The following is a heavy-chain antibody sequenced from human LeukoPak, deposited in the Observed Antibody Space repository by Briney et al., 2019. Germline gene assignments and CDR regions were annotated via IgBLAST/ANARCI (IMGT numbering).Heavy chain of an antibody. J-gene: IGHJ4*02. CDR1: GFTFSTYG. D-gene: IGHD3-22*01. CDR2: ISHTSDAI. CDR3: ARASPSGYDY. V-gene: IGHV3-48*02. Sequence: GGSLRLSCAASGFTFSTYGMNWVRQAPGKGLEWVSYISHTSDAIYYPDSVKGRFTISRDNAKNSLYLQMNSLRDEDTAVYCCARASPSGYDYWGQGTLVTVSS.